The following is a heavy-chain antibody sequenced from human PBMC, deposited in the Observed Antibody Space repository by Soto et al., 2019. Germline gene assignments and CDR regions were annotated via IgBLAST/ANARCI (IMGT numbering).Heavy chain of an antibody. CDR3: ARVPALLYCTNGVCYYFDY. D-gene: IGHD2-8*01. J-gene: IGHJ4*02. V-gene: IGHV3-7*01. Sequence: GGSLIISWGASGFTFSSYLMSWVRQAPGKGLEWVANIKQDGSEKYYVDSVKGRFTISRDNAKNSLYLQMNSLRAEDTAVYYCARVPALLYCTNGVCYYFDYWGQGTLVNVSS. CDR1: GFTFSSYL. CDR2: IKQDGSEK.